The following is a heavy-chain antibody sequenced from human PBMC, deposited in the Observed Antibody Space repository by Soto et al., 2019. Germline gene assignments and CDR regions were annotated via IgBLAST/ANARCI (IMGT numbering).Heavy chain of an antibody. V-gene: IGHV2-5*02. CDR2: IYWDDDK. CDR3: ARLIDLYVVFDY. CDR1: GFSLSTSEVA. D-gene: IGHD3-16*01. J-gene: IGHJ4*02. Sequence: SGPTLVNPTQTLTLTCTFSGFSLSTSEVALGWIRQPPGKALEWLALIYWDDDKSYSPTLNNRLTVTKDTSKNQVVLSMTNMDTVDTGTYFCARLIDLYVVFDYWGQGILVTVSS.